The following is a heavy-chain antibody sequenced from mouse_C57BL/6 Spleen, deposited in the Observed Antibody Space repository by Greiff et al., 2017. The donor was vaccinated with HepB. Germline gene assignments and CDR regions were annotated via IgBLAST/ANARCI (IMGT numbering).Heavy chain of an antibody. Sequence: QVQLQQSGPELVKPGASVKLSCKASGYTFTSYDINRVKQRPGQGLEWIGWIYPRDGSTKYNEKFKGKATLTVDTSSSTAYMELHSLTSEDSAVYFCARSRRDYYGSSYEAFDYWGQGTTLTVSS. CDR2: IYPRDGST. CDR1: GYTFTSYD. J-gene: IGHJ2*01. D-gene: IGHD1-1*01. V-gene: IGHV1-85*01. CDR3: ARSRRDYYGSSYEAFDY.